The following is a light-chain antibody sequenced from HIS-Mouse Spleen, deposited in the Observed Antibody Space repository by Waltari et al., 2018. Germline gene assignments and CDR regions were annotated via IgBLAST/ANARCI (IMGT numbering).Light chain of an antibody. CDR1: SSNIGRNP. J-gene: IGLJ2*01. CDR3: AAWDDSLNGVV. V-gene: IGLV1-44*01. CDR2: SNN. Sequence: QSVLTQPPSASGTPGQRVPIPCSGSSSNIGRNPVNWYQQLPGTAPKLLIYSNNQRPSGVPDRFSGSKSGTSASLAISGLQSEDEADYYCAAWDDSLNGVVFGGGTKLTVL.